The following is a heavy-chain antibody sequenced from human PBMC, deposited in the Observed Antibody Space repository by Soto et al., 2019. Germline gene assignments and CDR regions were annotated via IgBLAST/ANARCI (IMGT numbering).Heavy chain of an antibody. Sequence: ASVKVSCKVSGYTLTELSMHWVRQAPGKGLEWMGGFDPEDGDTIYAQKFQGRVTMTEDTSTDTAYMELSSLRSEDTAVYYCARQVYDFWSGYANNWFDPWGQGTLVTVSS. D-gene: IGHD3-3*01. CDR2: FDPEDGDT. CDR3: ARQVYDFWSGYANNWFDP. V-gene: IGHV1-24*01. CDR1: GYTLTELS. J-gene: IGHJ5*02.